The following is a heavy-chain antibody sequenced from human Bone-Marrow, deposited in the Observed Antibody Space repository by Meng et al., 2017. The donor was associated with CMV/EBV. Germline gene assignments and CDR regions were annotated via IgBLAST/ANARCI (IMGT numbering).Heavy chain of an antibody. CDR3: ARFGGPYYYHKQGTFDI. D-gene: IGHD3-22*01. CDR1: GGSISGYY. V-gene: IGHV4-59*01. CDR2: IYYSGSI. Sequence: GSLRLSCTVSGGSISGYYWSWIRQPPGKGLEWIAYIYYSGSINYNPSLMSRVTMSLDTSKNQFSLRLSSVTAADTALYYCARFGGPYYYHKQGTFDIWGQATMVTVSS. J-gene: IGHJ3*02.